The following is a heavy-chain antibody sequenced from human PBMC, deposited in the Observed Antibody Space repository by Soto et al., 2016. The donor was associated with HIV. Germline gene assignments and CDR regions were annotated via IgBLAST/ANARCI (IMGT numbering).Heavy chain of an antibody. CDR2: ISGSADST. D-gene: IGHD2-8*02. J-gene: IGHJ4*02. V-gene: IGHV3-23*01. CDR3: AKDTGTLPRRSVDY. CDR1: GFTFSSYA. Sequence: EVQLLESGGGLVQPGGSLRLSCAASGFTFSSYAMHWVRQTPGKGLEWVSVISGSADSTYYADSVKGRFTISRDNSKNTLFLQMNSLRGEDTAVYYCAKDTGTLPRRSVDYWGQGTLVTVSS.